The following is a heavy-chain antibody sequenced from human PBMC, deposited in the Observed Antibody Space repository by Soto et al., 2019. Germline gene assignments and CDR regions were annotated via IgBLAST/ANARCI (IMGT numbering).Heavy chain of an antibody. D-gene: IGHD2-2*01. V-gene: IGHV3-23*01. J-gene: IGHJ3*02. CDR1: GFTFSRYA. Sequence: GGSLRLSCAASGFTFSRYAMSWVRQAPGKGLEWVSTFSGPGGGTYYADSVKGRFTISRDNSKNTLYLQMNSLRAEDTAVYYCEKDSVVPAALDAFDIWGQGTMVTVS. CDR2: FSGPGGGT. CDR3: EKDSVVPAALDAFDI.